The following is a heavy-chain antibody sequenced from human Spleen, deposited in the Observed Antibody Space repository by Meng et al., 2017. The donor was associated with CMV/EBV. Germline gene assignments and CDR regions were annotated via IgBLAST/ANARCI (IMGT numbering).Heavy chain of an antibody. Sequence: GESLKISCKASGYNFRHYWIAWMRQMPGKGLEWMGIIYPDDSDTRYSPSFQGQVTISADKSTSTAHLQWSSLKASDTAMYYCARRTGNSFVDYWGQGTLVTVSS. V-gene: IGHV5-51*01. J-gene: IGHJ4*02. CDR3: ARRTGNSFVDY. CDR2: IYPDDSDT. D-gene: IGHD4-23*01. CDR1: GYNFRHYW.